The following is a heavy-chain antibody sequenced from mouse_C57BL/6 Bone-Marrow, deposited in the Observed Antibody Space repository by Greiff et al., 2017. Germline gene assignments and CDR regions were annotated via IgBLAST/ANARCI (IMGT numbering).Heavy chain of an antibody. Sequence: EVNVVESGGGLVQPGGSLKLSCAASGFTFSDYYMYWVRQTPEKRLEWVAYISNGGGSTYYPDTVKGRFTISRDNAKNTLYLQMSRLKSEDTAMYYCARHGWYCDVWGTGTTVTVSS. V-gene: IGHV5-12*01. CDR1: GFTFSDYY. CDR2: ISNGGGST. J-gene: IGHJ1*03. CDR3: ARHGWYCDV.